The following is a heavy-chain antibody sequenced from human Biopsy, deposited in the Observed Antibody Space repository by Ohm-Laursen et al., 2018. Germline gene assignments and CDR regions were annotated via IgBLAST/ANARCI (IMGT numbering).Heavy chain of an antibody. CDR1: GGSTSSYY. Sequence: PSETLSLTCNVSGGSTSSYYWSWIRQSPGKGLEWIGFIFYSGSTYYNPSLKSRTTISVDSSKNQFSLRLRSVTAADTAVYYCARGGNGYNYVTPGTWFDPWGRGTPVTVSS. CDR2: IFYSGST. CDR3: ARGGNGYNYVTPGTWFDP. J-gene: IGHJ5*02. D-gene: IGHD5-24*01. V-gene: IGHV4-59*01.